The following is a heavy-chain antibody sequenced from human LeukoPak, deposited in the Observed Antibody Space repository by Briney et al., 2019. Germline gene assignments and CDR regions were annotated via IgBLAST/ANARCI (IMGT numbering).Heavy chain of an antibody. CDR1: GGSISSGDYS. D-gene: IGHD3-10*01. CDR3: ARGVMFRGYDY. CDR2: IYQSGNA. Sequence: SETLSLTCAVSGGSISSGDYSWSWIRQPPGKGLQWIGYIYQSGNAYYNTSLKSRVTISADESKNQFSLRLNSVTAADTAVYYCARGVMFRGYDYWGQGTLVTVSS. J-gene: IGHJ4*02. V-gene: IGHV4-30-2*01.